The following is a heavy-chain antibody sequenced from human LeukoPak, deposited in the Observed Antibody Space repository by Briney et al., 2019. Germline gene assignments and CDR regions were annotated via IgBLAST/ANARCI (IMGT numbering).Heavy chain of an antibody. J-gene: IGHJ4*02. D-gene: IGHD1-26*01. CDR3: ARMTGSAWELLIDS. CDR1: GGSFNTYY. V-gene: IGHV4-59*01. CDR2: IFYRGST. Sequence: SETLSLTCTVSGGSFNTYYWTWIRQPPGKGLEWIGDIFYRGSTNYNPSLKNRVTISLDTSKNHFSLKLSSVTAADTAIYYCARMTGSAWELLIDSWGPGTLVTVSS.